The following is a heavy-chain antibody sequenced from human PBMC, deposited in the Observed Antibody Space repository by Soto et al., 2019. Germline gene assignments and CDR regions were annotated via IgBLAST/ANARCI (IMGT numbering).Heavy chain of an antibody. CDR2: IIPIFGTA. J-gene: IGHJ6*02. CDR1: GGTFSSYA. Sequence: SVKVSCKASGGTFSSYAISWVRQAPGQGLEWMGGIIPIFGTANYAQKFQGRVTITADESTSTAYMELSSLRSEDTAVYYCARVDDTIFGVVIGPSTPPYYYYGMDVWGQGTTVTVSS. CDR3: ARVDDTIFGVVIGPSTPPYYYYGMDV. V-gene: IGHV1-69*01. D-gene: IGHD3-3*01.